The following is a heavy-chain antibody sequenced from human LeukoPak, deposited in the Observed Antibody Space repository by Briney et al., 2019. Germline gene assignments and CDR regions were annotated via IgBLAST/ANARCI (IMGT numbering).Heavy chain of an antibody. D-gene: IGHD6-19*01. V-gene: IGHV4-30-2*02. J-gene: IGHJ4*02. CDR3: ARLPVFIMEGYSSVPYYFDY. CDR1: GGSTSSGGYP. CDR2: FYHIGST. Sequence: PSETLSLTCAVSGGSTSSGGYPWSWIRQPPGKGLEWIGYFYHIGSTYYNPSLKSRVTISVDRSKNQFSLKLSSVTAADTAVYYCARLPVFIMEGYSSVPYYFDYWGQGTLVTVSS.